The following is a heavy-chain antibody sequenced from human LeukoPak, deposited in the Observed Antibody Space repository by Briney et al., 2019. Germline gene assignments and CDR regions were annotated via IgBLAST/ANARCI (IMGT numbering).Heavy chain of an antibody. J-gene: IGHJ3*02. Sequence: KPGGSLRLSCAASGFTFSDYFMSWIRQAPGKGLEWVSYISSTTNYTNYAVSVKGRFTISRDNAKNSLYLQMSSLRAEDTAVYYCARDRDYRAFDIWGQGTMVTVSS. CDR2: ISSTTNYT. CDR3: ARDRDYRAFDI. V-gene: IGHV3-11*05. D-gene: IGHD3-16*01. CDR1: GFTFSDYF.